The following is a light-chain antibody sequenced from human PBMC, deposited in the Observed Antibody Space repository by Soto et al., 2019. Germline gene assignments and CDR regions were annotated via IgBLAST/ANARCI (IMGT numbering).Light chain of an antibody. CDR3: QKYSSVIT. CDR1: QGISNF. J-gene: IGKJ5*01. CDR2: AAS. V-gene: IGKV1-27*01. Sequence: DIQMTQSPSSLSASAGDRVTITCRASQGISNFLAWYQQKPGKVPKLLISAASTLQSGVPSRFSGSGSGTDFTLTITSLQPEDVATYYCQKYSSVITFGQGTRLEIK.